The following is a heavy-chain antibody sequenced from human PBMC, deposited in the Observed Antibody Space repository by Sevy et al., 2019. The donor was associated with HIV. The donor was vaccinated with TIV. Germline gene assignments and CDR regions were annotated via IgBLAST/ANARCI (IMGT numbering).Heavy chain of an antibody. V-gene: IGHV6-1*01. J-gene: IGHJ3*02. CDR2: TYYRSKWYN. D-gene: IGHD6-19*01. CDR1: GDSVSSNSAA. Sequence: SQTLSLTCAISGDSVSSNSAAWNWIRQSPSRGLEWLGRTYYRSKWYNDYAVSVKSRITINQDTSKNQFSLQLNSVTPEDTAVYYCARGREYSSGWYGLTAEGAFDIWGQGTMVTVSS. CDR3: ARGREYSSGWYGLTAEGAFDI.